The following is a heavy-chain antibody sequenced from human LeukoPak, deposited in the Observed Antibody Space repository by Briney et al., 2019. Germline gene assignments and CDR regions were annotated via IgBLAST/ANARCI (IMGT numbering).Heavy chain of an antibody. Sequence: SETLSLTCTVSGYSISSGYYWGWIRQPPGKGLEWIGSIYHSGSTYYNPSLKSRVTISVDTSKNQFSLKLSSVTAADTAVYYCARQEGITMVRGGLLNAFDIWGQGTMVTVSS. CDR1: GYSISSGYY. D-gene: IGHD3-10*01. CDR3: ARQEGITMVRGGLLNAFDI. V-gene: IGHV4-38-2*02. J-gene: IGHJ3*02. CDR2: IYHSGST.